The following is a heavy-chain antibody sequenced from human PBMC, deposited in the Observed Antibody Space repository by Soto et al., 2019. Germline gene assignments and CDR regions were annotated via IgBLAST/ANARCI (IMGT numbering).Heavy chain of an antibody. D-gene: IGHD4-4*01. CDR1: GGSMSSYY. Sequence: PSETLSLTCTVSGGSMSSYYWSWIRQPPGKGLEWIGYIYHSGSTYYNPSLKSRVTISVDRSKNQFSLELSSVTAADTAVYYCAREVSDDYSNWFDPWGQGTLVTVSS. CDR2: IYHSGST. CDR3: AREVSDDYSNWFDP. V-gene: IGHV4-59*12. J-gene: IGHJ5*02.